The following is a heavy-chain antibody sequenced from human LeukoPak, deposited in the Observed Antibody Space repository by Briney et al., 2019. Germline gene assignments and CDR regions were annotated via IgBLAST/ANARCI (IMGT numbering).Heavy chain of an antibody. J-gene: IGHJ4*02. CDR2: ISSSGGSI. Sequence: SGGSLRLSCAASGFTFSTYAMSWVRRAPGKGLEWVSSISSSGGSIYYADSVKGRFTVSRDNAKNSLYLQMNSLGAEDTAMYYCAPICSSGNCFQTRFDYWGQGTLVTVSS. V-gene: IGHV3-21*01. CDR1: GFTFSTYA. CDR3: APICSSGNCFQTRFDY. D-gene: IGHD2-15*01.